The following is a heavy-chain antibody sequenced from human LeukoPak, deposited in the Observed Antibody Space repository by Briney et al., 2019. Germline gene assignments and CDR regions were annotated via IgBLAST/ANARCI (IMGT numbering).Heavy chain of an antibody. D-gene: IGHD4-17*01. V-gene: IGHV3-48*03. CDR3: ARVLPHGDYDYYFDY. J-gene: IGHJ4*02. CDR2: ISSSGSTI. CDR1: GFTFSSYE. Sequence: GGSLRLSCAASGFTFSSYEMNWVRQAPGKGLEWVSYISSSGSTIYYADSVKGRFTISRDNAKNSLYLQMNSLRAEDTAVYYCARVLPHGDYDYYFDYWGQGTLVTVSS.